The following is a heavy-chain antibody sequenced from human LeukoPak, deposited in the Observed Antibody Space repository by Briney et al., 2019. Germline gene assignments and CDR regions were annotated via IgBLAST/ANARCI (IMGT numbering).Heavy chain of an antibody. CDR2: INPIFGTA. CDR3: ARDNDSRDPPHFDY. D-gene: IGHD3-16*01. Sequence: SVTVSFTSSGCTFINYAISWVRQAPGQGLGWMGGINPIFGTANYAQKLRGRVTITADKYTRTAYMELSRLRSEDTAVYYCARDNDSRDPPHFDYWGQGTLVTVSS. CDR1: GCTFINYA. J-gene: IGHJ4*02. V-gene: IGHV1-69*06.